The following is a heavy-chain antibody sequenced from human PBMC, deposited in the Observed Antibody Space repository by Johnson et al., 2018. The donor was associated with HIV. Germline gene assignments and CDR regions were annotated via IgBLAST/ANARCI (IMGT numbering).Heavy chain of an antibody. CDR3: ARDPITPYERGPDAFDV. CDR1: GFTFDDYG. J-gene: IGHJ3*01. Sequence: EVQLVESGGGVIRPGGSLRLSCTASGFTFDDYGMSWVRQAPGKGLEWVANINQDGSEKSYVDSVKGRFTISRDTAKNTLYLQMNSLRVEDTAVYYCARDPITPYERGPDAFDVWGQGTVVTVSS. D-gene: IGHD2-21*01. CDR2: INQDGSEK. V-gene: IGHV3-7*03.